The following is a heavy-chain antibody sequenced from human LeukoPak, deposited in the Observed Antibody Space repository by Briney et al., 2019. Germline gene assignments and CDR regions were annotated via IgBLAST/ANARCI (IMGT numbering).Heavy chain of an antibody. CDR1: GFTFSSYS. Sequence: GGSLRLSCAASGFTFSSYSMNWVRQAPGKGLEWVSSISSSSSYIYYADSVKGRFTISRDNAKNSLYLQMNSLRAEDTAVYYCASCIAVAGTFDYWGQGTLVTVFS. CDR2: ISSSSSYI. CDR3: ASCIAVAGTFDY. V-gene: IGHV3-21*01. J-gene: IGHJ4*02. D-gene: IGHD6-19*01.